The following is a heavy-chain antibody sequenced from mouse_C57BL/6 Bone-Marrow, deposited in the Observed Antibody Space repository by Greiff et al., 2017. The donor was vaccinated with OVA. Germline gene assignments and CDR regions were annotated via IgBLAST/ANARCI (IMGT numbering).Heavy chain of an antibody. CDR1: GFSLSTFGMG. D-gene: IGHD2-4*01. CDR2: IWWDDAK. Sequence: QVTLKVSGPGILQPSQTLSLTCSFSGFSLSTFGMGVGWIRQPSGKGLEWLAHIWWDDAKYYNPALKSRLTISKDTSKNQVFRKIANVDTADTATYYCARIYYDYDGWYFDVWGTGTTVTVTS. V-gene: IGHV8-8*01. CDR3: ARIYYDYDGWYFDV. J-gene: IGHJ1*03.